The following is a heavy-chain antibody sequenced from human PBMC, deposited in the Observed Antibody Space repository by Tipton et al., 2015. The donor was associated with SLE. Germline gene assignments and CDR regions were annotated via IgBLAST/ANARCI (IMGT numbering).Heavy chain of an antibody. V-gene: IGHV4-61*09. Sequence: TLSLTCSVSGGSINSGTFFWTWIRQPAGKGLEGIGHVSTSGSTNFNPSLQNRVSISVHTSKKQFSLRLSSVTAEDTAVYYCARWGYAEVGYGGIDYWGQGTLVTVSS. CDR3: ARWGYAEVGYGGIDY. D-gene: IGHD1-26*01. CDR1: GGSINSGTFF. J-gene: IGHJ4*02. CDR2: VSTSGST.